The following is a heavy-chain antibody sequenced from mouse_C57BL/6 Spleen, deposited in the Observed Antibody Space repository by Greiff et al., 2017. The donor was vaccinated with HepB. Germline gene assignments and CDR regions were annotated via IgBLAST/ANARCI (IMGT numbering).Heavy chain of an antibody. J-gene: IGHJ2*01. D-gene: IGHD2-4*01. Sequence: QVQLQQPGAELVKPGASVKLSCKASGYTFTSYWMQWVKQRPGQGLEWIGNINPSNGGTNYNEKFKSKATLTVDKSSSTAYMQLSSLTSEDSAVYYCARGRDYDGGYFDYWGQGTTLTVSS. V-gene: IGHV1-53*01. CDR2: INPSNGGT. CDR3: ARGRDYDGGYFDY. CDR1: GYTFTSYW.